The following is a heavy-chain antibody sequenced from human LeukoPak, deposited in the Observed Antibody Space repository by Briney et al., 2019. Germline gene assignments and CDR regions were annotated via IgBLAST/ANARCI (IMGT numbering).Heavy chain of an antibody. CDR3: ARPLAHCSSTSCSKDAWFDP. CDR2: INHSGST. J-gene: IGHJ5*02. D-gene: IGHD2-2*01. Sequence: SETLSLTCAVYGGSFSGYYRSWIRQPPGKGLEWIGEINHSGSTNYNPSLKSRVTISVDTSKNQFSLKLSSVTAADTAVYYCARPLAHCSSTSCSKDAWFDPWGQGTLVTVSS. CDR1: GGSFSGYY. V-gene: IGHV4-34*01.